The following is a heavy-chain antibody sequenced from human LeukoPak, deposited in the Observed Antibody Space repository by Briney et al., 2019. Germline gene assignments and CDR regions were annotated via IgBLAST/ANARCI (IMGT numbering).Heavy chain of an antibody. J-gene: IGHJ5*02. CDR3: AREVYCSSTSCPRREYNWFDP. CDR1: GGSITSGSYY. Sequence: SQTLSLTCTVSGGSITSGSYYWSWIRQPAGKGLEWIGRIHTSGSTNYNPSLKSRVTISVDTSKNQFSLKLSSVTAADTAVYYCAREVYCSSTSCPRREYNWFDPWGQGTLVTVSS. CDR2: IHTSGST. V-gene: IGHV4-61*02. D-gene: IGHD2-2*01.